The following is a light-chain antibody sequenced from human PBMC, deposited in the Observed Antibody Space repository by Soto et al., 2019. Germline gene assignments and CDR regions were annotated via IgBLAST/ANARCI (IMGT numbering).Light chain of an antibody. CDR2: GHS. V-gene: IGLV1-40*01. Sequence: QSVLTQPPSVSGAPGQRVTIACTGSTSNIGAGYDVHWYRHLPGAAPKLLLSGHSHRPSGVPDRLSGSKSGTSASLAITGLQAEDEADYYCQSYDSGLVGLIFGAGNKLTVL. J-gene: IGLJ2*01. CDR1: TSNIGAGYD. CDR3: QSYDSGLVGLI.